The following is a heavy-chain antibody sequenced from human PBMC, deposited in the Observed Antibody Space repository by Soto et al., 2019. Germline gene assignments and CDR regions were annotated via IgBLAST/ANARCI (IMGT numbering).Heavy chain of an antibody. J-gene: IGHJ5*02. CDR2: ISAYNGNT. V-gene: IGHV1-18*04. CDR3: TRAYGGNSIGWFDP. CDR1: CYTFTSYG. Sequence: SVKVSFKASCYTFTSYGISWVRQAPGQGLEWMGWISAYNGNTNYAQKLQGRVTMTTDTSTSTAYMELRSLRSDDTAVYYCTRAYGGNSIGWFDPWGQGTLVTVYS. D-gene: IGHD2-21*02.